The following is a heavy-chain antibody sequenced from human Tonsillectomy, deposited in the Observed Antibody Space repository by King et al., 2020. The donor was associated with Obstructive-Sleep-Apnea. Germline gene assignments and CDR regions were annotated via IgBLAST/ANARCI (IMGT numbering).Heavy chain of an antibody. CDR2: IRSSSSTI. Sequence: VQLVESGGGLVQPGGSLRLSCAASGFTFSSYSMNWVRQAPGKGLEWVSYIRSSSSTIYYADSVKGRFTISRDNAKNSLYLQMNSLRAEDTAVYYCASIVAWEPTDYWGQGTLVTVSS. CDR1: GFTFSSYS. CDR3: ASIVAWEPTDY. V-gene: IGHV3-48*04. D-gene: IGHD1-26*01. J-gene: IGHJ4*02.